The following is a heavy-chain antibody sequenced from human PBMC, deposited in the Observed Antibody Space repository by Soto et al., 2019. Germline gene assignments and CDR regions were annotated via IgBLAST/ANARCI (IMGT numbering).Heavy chain of an antibody. D-gene: IGHD6-19*01. J-gene: IGHJ5*02. CDR2: SGGDGSSP. CDR1: GFTFNNYW. Sequence: EVQLVESGGGFVQPGGSLRLSFVAAGFTFNNYWRHWVREVPGKGLMWVSRSGGDGSSPAYAASVEGRFTILRDNAKNTLYLQMNSLRIEDTAVYYCAREIIAVLGSIRWFDPWGQGTLVTVSS. V-gene: IGHV3-74*03. CDR3: AREIIAVLGSIRWFDP.